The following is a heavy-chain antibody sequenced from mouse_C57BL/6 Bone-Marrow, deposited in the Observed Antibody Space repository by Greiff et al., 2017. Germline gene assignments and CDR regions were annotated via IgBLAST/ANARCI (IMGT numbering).Heavy chain of an antibody. J-gene: IGHJ1*03. D-gene: IGHD2-4*01. CDR1: GFTFSSYA. V-gene: IGHV5-4*03. Sequence: EVMLVESGGGLVKPGGSLKLSCAASGFTFSSYAMSWVRQTPEKRLEWVATISDGGSYTYYPDNVKGRFTISRDNAKNNLYLQMNHLKSEDTAMYYCARARLRYWYFDVWGTGTTVTVSS. CDR2: ISDGGSYT. CDR3: ARARLRYWYFDV.